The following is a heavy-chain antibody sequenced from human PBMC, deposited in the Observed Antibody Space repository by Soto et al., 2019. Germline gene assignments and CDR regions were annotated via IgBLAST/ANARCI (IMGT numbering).Heavy chain of an antibody. J-gene: IGHJ4*02. CDR2: SSYNGGT. D-gene: IGHD1-1*01. Sequence: ETLSLTCTVSADSSTISNSYWGWLRQPPGKGVQWIGSSSYNGGTFYNPSLKGRVAISVDTSRKQSSLQVTSVTAADTAVYYCARHRIEVVWRGFDFWGQGSPVTVSS. CDR1: ADSSTISNSY. V-gene: IGHV4-39*01. CDR3: ARHRIEVVWRGFDF.